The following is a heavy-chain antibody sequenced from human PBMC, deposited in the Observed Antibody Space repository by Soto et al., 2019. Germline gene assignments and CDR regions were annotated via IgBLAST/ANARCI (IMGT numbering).Heavy chain of an antibody. V-gene: IGHV3-11*01. CDR1: GFTFSDYY. CDR2: ISSSGSTI. J-gene: IGHJ6*03. Sequence: GGSLRLSCAASGFTFSDYYMSWIRQAPGKGLEWASYISSSGSTIYYADSVKGRFTISRDNAKNSLYLQMNSLRAEDTAVYYCARYYSSYYYYMDVWGKGTTVTVSS. D-gene: IGHD4-4*01. CDR3: ARYYSSYYYYMDV.